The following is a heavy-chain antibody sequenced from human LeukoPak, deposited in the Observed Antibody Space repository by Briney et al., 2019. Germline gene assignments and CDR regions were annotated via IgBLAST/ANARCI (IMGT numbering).Heavy chain of an antibody. CDR2: INPNNGGT. V-gene: IGHV1-2*02. Sequence: ASVKVSCKASGYTFTGYYMHWVRQAPGQGLEWMGWINPNNGGTNLAQKFQGRVTLTRDTSISTAYMELSRLTSDDTAVYYCARQLWSDYYIEWYIDVWGKGTTVTVSS. D-gene: IGHD3-3*01. CDR3: ARQLWSDYYIEWYIDV. CDR1: GYTFTGYY. J-gene: IGHJ6*03.